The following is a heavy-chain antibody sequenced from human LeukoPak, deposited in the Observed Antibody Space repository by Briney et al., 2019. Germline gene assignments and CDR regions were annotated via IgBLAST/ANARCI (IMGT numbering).Heavy chain of an antibody. V-gene: IGHV6-1*01. J-gene: IGHJ3*02. CDR1: GDGVSSNSAT. Sequence: SQTLSLTCAISGDGVSSNSATWNWIRQSPSRGLEWLGRTYYRSKWYNDYAVSVKGRITINPDTSKNQFSLQLNSVTAEDTAVYYCARVGHPWGIEDAFDIWGQGTMVTVSS. CDR2: TYYRSKWYN. D-gene: IGHD3-16*01. CDR3: ARVGHPWGIEDAFDI.